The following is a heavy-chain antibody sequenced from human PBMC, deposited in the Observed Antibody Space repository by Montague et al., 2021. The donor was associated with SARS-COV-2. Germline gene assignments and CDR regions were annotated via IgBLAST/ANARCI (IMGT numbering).Heavy chain of an antibody. V-gene: IGHV4-59*12. Sequence: SETLSLTCAVSGGSISSSDWGWIRQPPGKGLEWIGFFYSSGITDSNPSFKSRVSISLDTSKNQVSLKLRSVTTADTAVYYCARETMTGDAFDVWGQGTTVTVSS. CDR1: GGSISSSD. CDR2: FYSSGIT. D-gene: IGHD1-14*01. J-gene: IGHJ3*01. CDR3: ARETMTGDAFDV.